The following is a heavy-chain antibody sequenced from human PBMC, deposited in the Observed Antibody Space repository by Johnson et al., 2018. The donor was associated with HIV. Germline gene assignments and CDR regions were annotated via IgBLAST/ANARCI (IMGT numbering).Heavy chain of an antibody. CDR3: ARLDRRSGSYYPGAFDI. V-gene: IGHV3-11*04. D-gene: IGHD1-26*01. Sequence: QVQLVESGGGLVKPRGSLRLSCAASGFTFSDYYMSWIRQAPGKGLEWVSYISNSGGSKYYADSVKGRFTISRDNAQNSLYLQMNSLRAGDTAVYYCARLDRRSGSYYPGAFDIWGQGTMVTVSS. J-gene: IGHJ3*02. CDR2: ISNSGGSK. CDR1: GFTFSDYY.